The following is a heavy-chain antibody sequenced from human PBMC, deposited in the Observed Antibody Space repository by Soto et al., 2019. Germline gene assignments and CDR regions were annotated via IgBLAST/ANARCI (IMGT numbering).Heavy chain of an antibody. D-gene: IGHD2-2*01. CDR3: AREDSIIIPAVSDF. Sequence: GGSRRLSCTVSGFAFNNYGINWVRQAPGKGLEWVSSISKSDYTYYSDSVKGRFTISRDNAKNSVSLQMNTLRVEDTAVYYCAREDSIIIPAVSDFWGQGTLVTVSS. V-gene: IGHV3-21*01. J-gene: IGHJ4*02. CDR2: ISKSDYT. CDR1: GFAFNNYG.